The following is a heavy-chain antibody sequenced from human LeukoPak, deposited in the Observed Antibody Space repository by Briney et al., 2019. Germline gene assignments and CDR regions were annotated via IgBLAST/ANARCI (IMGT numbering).Heavy chain of an antibody. CDR3: ARSFGYSSSWYIDYYYGMDV. D-gene: IGHD6-13*01. CDR2: IYTSGST. Sequence: SETLSLTCTVSGGSISSYYWSWIRQPAGKGLEWIGRIYTSGSTNYNPSLKSRVTMSVDTSKNQFSLKLSSVTAADTAVYYCARSFGYSSSWYIDYYYGMDVWGQGTTVTVSS. CDR1: GGSISSYY. V-gene: IGHV4-4*07. J-gene: IGHJ6*02.